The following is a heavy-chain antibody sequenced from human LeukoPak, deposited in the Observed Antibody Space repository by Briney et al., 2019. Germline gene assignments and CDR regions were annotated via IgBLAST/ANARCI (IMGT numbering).Heavy chain of an antibody. CDR2: IIPILGIA. CDR3: ARGAIYCSGCSCYPNYFDY. V-gene: IGHV1-69*02. J-gene: IGHJ4*02. D-gene: IGHD2-15*01. Sequence: GSSVKVSCKASGGTFSSYTISWVRQAPGQGLEWMGRIIPILGIANYAQKFQGRVTITADKSTRTAYMELSSLRSEDAAVYYCARGAIYCSGCSCYPNYFDYGGQGTLVTVSS. CDR1: GGTFSSYT.